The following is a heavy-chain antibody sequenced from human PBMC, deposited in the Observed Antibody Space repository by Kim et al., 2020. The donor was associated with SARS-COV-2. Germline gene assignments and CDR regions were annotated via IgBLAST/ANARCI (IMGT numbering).Heavy chain of an antibody. Sequence: GGFLRLSCAASGFTFSSYSMNWVRQAPGKGLEWVSSISSSSSYIYYADSVKGRFTISRDNAKNSLYLQMNSLRAEDTAVYYCARDRSEITIFGVVRYGMDVWGQGTTVTVSS. CDR3: ARDRSEITIFGVVRYGMDV. D-gene: IGHD3-3*01. CDR2: ISSSSSYI. V-gene: IGHV3-21*01. J-gene: IGHJ6*02. CDR1: GFTFSSYS.